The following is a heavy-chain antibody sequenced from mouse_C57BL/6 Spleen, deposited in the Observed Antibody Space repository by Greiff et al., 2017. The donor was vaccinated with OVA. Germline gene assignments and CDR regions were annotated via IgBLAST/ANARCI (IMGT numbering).Heavy chain of an antibody. Sequence: QVQLQQSGPELVKPGASVKISCKASGYAFSSSWMNWVKQRPGKGLEWIGRIYPGDGDTNYNGKFKGTATLTADKSSSTAYMQLSSLQSEESEIDFDARLDGYYFDYWGQGTTLIVSS. CDR1: GYAFSSSW. CDR2: IYPGDGDT. J-gene: IGHJ2*01. V-gene: IGHV1-82*01. CDR3: ARLDGYYFDY.